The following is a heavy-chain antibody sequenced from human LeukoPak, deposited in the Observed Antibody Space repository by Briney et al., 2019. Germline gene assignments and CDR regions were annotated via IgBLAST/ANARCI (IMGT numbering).Heavy chain of an antibody. D-gene: IGHD6-19*01. V-gene: IGHV3-33*01. CDR1: GFTFSSYG. Sequence: PGGSLRLSCAASGFTFSSYGMHWVRQAPGKGLEWVAVIWYDGSNKYYADSVKGRFTISRDNSKNTLYLQMNSLRAEDTAVYYCARDKYGSGGTDYWGQGTLVTVSS. J-gene: IGHJ4*02. CDR3: ARDKYGSGGTDY. CDR2: IWYDGSNK.